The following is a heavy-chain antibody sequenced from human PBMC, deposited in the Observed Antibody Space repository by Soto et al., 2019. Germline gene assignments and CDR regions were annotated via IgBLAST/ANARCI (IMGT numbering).Heavy chain of an antibody. D-gene: IGHD5-12*01. CDR3: ARDGRRVEMATINWFDP. Sequence: EASVKVSCKASGYTFTGYYMHWVRQAPGQGLEWMGWINPNSGGTNYAQKFQGRVTMTRDTSISTAYMELSRLRSDDTAVYYCARDGRRVEMATINWFDPWGQGTLVTVSS. CDR2: INPNSGGT. J-gene: IGHJ5*02. CDR1: GYTFTGYY. V-gene: IGHV1-2*02.